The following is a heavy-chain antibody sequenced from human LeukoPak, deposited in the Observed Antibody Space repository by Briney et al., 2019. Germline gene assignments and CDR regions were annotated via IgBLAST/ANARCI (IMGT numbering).Heavy chain of an antibody. J-gene: IGHJ5*02. CDR3: ARGGGSGRGNWFDP. V-gene: IGHV4-59*01. Sequence: PSETLSLTCTVSGGSISPYYWSWIRQPPGKGLEWIGYVYYSGSTNYSPSLKSRVTISVDTSKSQFSLKLTSVTAADTAVYYWARGGGSGRGNWFDPWGQGSLVIVSS. CDR1: GGSISPYY. CDR2: VYYSGST. D-gene: IGHD3-10*01.